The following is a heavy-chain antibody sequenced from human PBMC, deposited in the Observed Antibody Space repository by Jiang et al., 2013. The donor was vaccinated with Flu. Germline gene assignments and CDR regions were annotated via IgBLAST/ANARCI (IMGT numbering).Heavy chain of an antibody. CDR2: ISWNSGST. D-gene: IGHD3-10*01. J-gene: IGHJ4*02. CDR3: AKVEWFGDSYYFDY. Sequence: LLESGGDLAQPGRSLRLSCAASGFPFDDYSMHWVRQGPGKGLEWVSGISWNSGSTDYANSVKGRFTISRDNAKNSLYLQMNSLIPEDTALYYCAKVEWFGDSYYFDYWGQGTLVTVSS. V-gene: IGHV3-9*01. CDR1: GFPFDDYS.